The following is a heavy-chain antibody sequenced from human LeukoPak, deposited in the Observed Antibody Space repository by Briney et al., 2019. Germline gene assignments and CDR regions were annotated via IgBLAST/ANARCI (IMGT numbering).Heavy chain of an antibody. CDR1: GFTFSSYW. D-gene: IGHD2-2*01. J-gene: IGHJ4*02. CDR3: ARAWFYCSSTSCYLDY. CDR2: IKQDGSEK. Sequence: GGSLRLSCAASGFTFSSYWMSWVRQAPGKGLEWVANIKQDGSEKYYVDSVKGRFTISRNNAKNSLYLQMNSLRAEDTAVYYCARAWFYCSSTSCYLDYWGQGTLVTVSS. V-gene: IGHV3-7*01.